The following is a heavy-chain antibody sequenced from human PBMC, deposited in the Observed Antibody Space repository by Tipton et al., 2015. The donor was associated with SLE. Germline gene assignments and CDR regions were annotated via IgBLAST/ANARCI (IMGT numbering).Heavy chain of an antibody. CDR3: ARGGDSSGYPGAFDI. CDR2: IYTSGST. Sequence: LRLSCTVSGGSISSYYWSWIRQPAGKGLEWIGRIYTSGSTNYNPSLKSRVTMSVDTSKNQFSLKLSSVTAADTAVYYCARGGDSSGYPGAFDIWGQGTMVTVSS. D-gene: IGHD3-22*01. J-gene: IGHJ3*02. CDR1: GGSISSYY. V-gene: IGHV4-4*07.